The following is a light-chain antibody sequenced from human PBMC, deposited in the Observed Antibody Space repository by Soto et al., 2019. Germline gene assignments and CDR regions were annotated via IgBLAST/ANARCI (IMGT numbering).Light chain of an antibody. Sequence: EVVLTQSPATLSLSPGDRATLSCRASQSVSIDFAWYQQKPGQAPRLLIYDASNRATGIPARFSGSGSGTAFTLTNSSLEPEDFAVYYCQHRHNFGPGTKVDIK. CDR2: DAS. CDR3: QHRHN. CDR1: QSVSID. J-gene: IGKJ3*01. V-gene: IGKV3-11*01.